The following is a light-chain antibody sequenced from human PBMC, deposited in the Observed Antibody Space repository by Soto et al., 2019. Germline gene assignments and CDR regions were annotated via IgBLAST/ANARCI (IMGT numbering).Light chain of an antibody. CDR1: QSVSSSY. CDR2: GAS. J-gene: IGKJ2*01. CDR3: HQYVTSPYT. Sequence: EIGLTQSPGTLSLSPGERATLSCRASQSVSSSYLAWYQQKPGQAPRLLIYGASSRATGIPDRFSGSGSGTDFSLTISRLEPEDFAVYYCHQYVTSPYTFGQGTKVDIK. V-gene: IGKV3-20*01.